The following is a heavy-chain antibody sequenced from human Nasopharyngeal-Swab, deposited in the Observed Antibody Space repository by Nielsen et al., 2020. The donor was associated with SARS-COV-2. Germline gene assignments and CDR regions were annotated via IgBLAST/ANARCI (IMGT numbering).Heavy chain of an antibody. CDR1: GFTFSSYG. Sequence: GGSLKISCAASGFTFSSYGMHWVRQAPGKGLEWVAVISYDGSNKYYADSVKGRFTISRDNSKNTPYLQMNSLRAEDTAVYYCAKDATYYDFWSGLFDFWGHGTLVTFSS. CDR3: AKDATYYDFWSGLFDF. V-gene: IGHV3-30*18. J-gene: IGHJ4*01. CDR2: ISYDGSNK. D-gene: IGHD3-3*01.